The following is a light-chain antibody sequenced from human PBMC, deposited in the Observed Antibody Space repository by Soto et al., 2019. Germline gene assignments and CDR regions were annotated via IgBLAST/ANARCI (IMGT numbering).Light chain of an antibody. CDR3: CSYTCSTSLI. Sequence: QSVLTQPASVSGSPGQSITISCTGTSSDIGGYKYVSWYQQHPGKVPKLLLYDVNNRPSGVSDRFSGSKSGNTASLPISGLQSEDEAEYYCCSYTCSTSLIFGGGTKLPV. CDR1: SSDIGGYKY. V-gene: IGLV2-14*03. J-gene: IGLJ2*01. CDR2: DVN.